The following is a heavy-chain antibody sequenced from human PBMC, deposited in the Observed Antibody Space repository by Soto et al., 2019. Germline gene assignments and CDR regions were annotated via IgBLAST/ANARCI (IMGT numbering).Heavy chain of an antibody. V-gene: IGHV3-21*01. CDR2: ISSSSSYI. J-gene: IGHJ4*02. D-gene: IGHD3-10*01. CDR1: GFTFSSYS. CDR3: ARMVRGVIPFDY. Sequence: ESGGGLVKPGGSLRLSCAASGFTFSSYSMNWVRQAPGKGLEWVSSISSSSSYIYYADSVKGRFTISRDNAKNSLYLQMNSLRAEDTAAYYCARMVRGVIPFDYWGQGTLVTVSS.